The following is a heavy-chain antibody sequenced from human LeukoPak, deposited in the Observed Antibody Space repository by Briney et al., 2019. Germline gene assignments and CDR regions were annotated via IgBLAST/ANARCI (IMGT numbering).Heavy chain of an antibody. CDR2: ISGDGVST. CDR1: GFTFDDYG. V-gene: IGHV3-43*02. Sequence: GGSLRLSCAASGFTFDDYGLHWVRQAPGKGLEWVALISGDGVSTYYADSVKGRFTISRDNSRNTLSLQMSSLRAEDTAVYYCAPRIHYSYEYWGQGTLVTVS. J-gene: IGHJ4*02. D-gene: IGHD3-3*01. CDR3: APRIHYSYEY.